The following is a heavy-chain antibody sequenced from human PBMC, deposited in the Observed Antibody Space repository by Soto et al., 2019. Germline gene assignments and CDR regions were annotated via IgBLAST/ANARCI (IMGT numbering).Heavy chain of an antibody. CDR2: INHSGST. CDR1: GGSFSGYY. V-gene: IGHV4-34*01. J-gene: IGHJ4*02. D-gene: IGHD3-10*01. CDR3: ARGGRYYGSGSYPHYFDY. Sequence: SETLSLTCAVYGGSFSGYYWSWIRQPPGKGLEWIGEINHSGSTNYNPSLKSRVTISVDTSKNQFSLKLSSVTAADTAVYYCARGGRYYGSGSYPHYFDYWGQGTLVTVSS.